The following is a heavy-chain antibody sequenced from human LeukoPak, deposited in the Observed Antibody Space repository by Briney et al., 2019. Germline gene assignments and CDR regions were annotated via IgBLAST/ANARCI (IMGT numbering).Heavy chain of an antibody. D-gene: IGHD3-9*01. CDR1: GGTFSSYA. Sequence: ASVKVSCKASGGTFSSYAISWVRQAPGQGLEWMGGIIPIFGTANYAQKFQGRVTITADKSTSTAYMELSSLRSEDTAVYYCAGNFDWLYPFDYWGQGTLVTVSS. J-gene: IGHJ4*02. CDR2: IIPIFGTA. V-gene: IGHV1-69*06. CDR3: AGNFDWLYPFDY.